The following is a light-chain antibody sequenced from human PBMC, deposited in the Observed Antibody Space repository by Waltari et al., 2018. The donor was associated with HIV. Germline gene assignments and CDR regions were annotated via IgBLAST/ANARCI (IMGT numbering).Light chain of an antibody. J-gene: IGKJ2*01. V-gene: IGKV3-11*01. CDR2: DAS. CDR1: PSVSNH. Sequence: EIVFTQSPAPLSFSPGERATLSCRASPSVSNHLAWYQQKPGQAPSLLIYDASNRATGIRARFSGSAYGTDFTLTISSLEPEDFAVYYCQQRYNWLDTFGQGTKLEIK. CDR3: QQRYNWLDT.